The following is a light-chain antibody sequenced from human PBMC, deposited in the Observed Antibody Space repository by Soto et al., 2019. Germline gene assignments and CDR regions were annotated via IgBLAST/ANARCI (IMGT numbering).Light chain of an antibody. CDR2: EVS. J-gene: IGLJ2*01. Sequence: QSALTQPASMSGSPGQSITISCTGTSSDVGNYNYVSWYQQHPGKAPKLMIYEVSNRPSGVSNRFSGSKSGNTASLTISGLQAEDEADYYCSSYTSSSTLVVFGGGTKVTVL. CDR1: SSDVGNYNY. V-gene: IGLV2-14*01. CDR3: SSYTSSSTLVV.